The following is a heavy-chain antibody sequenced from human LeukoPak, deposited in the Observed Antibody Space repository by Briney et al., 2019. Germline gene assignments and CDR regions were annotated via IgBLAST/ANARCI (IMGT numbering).Heavy chain of an antibody. Sequence: PGGSLRLSCAASGFTFSSYAMSWVRQAPGKGLEWVSAISGGGGSTYYADSVKGRCTISRDNSKNTLYLQMNSLRAEDTAVYYCAKSHYYDSSGYYYVVLYYFDYWGQGTLVTVSS. J-gene: IGHJ4*02. CDR2: ISGGGGST. D-gene: IGHD3-22*01. CDR1: GFTFSSYA. CDR3: AKSHYYDSSGYYYVVLYYFDY. V-gene: IGHV3-23*01.